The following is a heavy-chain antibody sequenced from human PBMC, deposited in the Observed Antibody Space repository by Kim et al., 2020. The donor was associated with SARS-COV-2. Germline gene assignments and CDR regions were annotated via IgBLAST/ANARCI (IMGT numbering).Heavy chain of an antibody. CDR1: GYTFTSYA. V-gene: IGHV1-3*01. Sequence: ASVKVSCKASGYTFTSYAMHWVRQAPGQRLEWMGWINAGNGNTKYSQKFQGRVTITRDTSASTAYMEMSSLRSEDTAVYYCARDLSTTGSYYYYYYMDVWGKGTTVTVSS. CDR3: ARDLSTTGSYYYYYYMDV. J-gene: IGHJ6*03. CDR2: INAGNGNT. D-gene: IGHD1-1*01.